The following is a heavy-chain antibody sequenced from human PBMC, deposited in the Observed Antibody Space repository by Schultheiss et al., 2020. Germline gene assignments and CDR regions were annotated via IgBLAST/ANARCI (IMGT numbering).Heavy chain of an antibody. V-gene: IGHV4-59*08. CDR2: IYYSGST. D-gene: IGHD5-24*01. Sequence: SETLSLTCTVSGGSISSYYWSWIRQPPGKGLEWIGYIYYSGSTNYNPSLKSRVTISVDTSKNQFSLKLSSVTAADTAVYYCARERRDGYNSLIDYWGQGTLVTAPQ. CDR3: ARERRDGYNSLIDY. J-gene: IGHJ4*02. CDR1: GGSISSYY.